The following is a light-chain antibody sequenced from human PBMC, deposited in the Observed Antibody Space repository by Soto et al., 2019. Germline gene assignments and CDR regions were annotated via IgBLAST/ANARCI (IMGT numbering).Light chain of an antibody. CDR2: EVS. V-gene: IGLV2-8*01. CDR3: SSYAGSNNYV. Sequence: QSVLTQPPSASGSPGQSVTISCTGTTSDIGAYNYVSWYHQHPGKAPKLMIYEVSERPSGVPDRFSGSKSGNTASLTVSGLQDEDEADYYCSSYAGSNNYVFGTGTKVTVL. J-gene: IGLJ1*01. CDR1: TSDIGAYNY.